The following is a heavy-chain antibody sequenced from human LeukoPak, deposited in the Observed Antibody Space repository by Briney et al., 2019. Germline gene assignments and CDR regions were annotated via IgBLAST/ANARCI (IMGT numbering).Heavy chain of an antibody. CDR3: ARLPTTAIPEVAS. J-gene: IGHJ5*02. V-gene: IGHV3-48*04. CDR1: GFTFNTYS. Sequence: GGSLRLSCAASGFTFNTYSMNWVRQAPGKGLEWLSYISSTSGTTCYADSVKGRFTISRDNAKNSLYLQMNSLRAEDTAVYYCARLPTTAIPEVASWGQGTLVTVSS. D-gene: IGHD2-2*02. CDR2: ISSTSGTT.